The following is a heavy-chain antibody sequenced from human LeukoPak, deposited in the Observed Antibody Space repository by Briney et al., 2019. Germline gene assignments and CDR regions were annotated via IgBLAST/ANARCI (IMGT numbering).Heavy chain of an antibody. V-gene: IGHV4-59*01. D-gene: IGHD5-18*01. CDR3: ARSSGHSYGDFDY. CDR1: GGSLSSYY. Sequence: SETLSLTCTVSGGSLSSYYWSWIRQPPGKGLEWLGYTHDSWATSYNPSLKSRSTMSLDTSNNQLSLKLSSVTAADTAVYYCARSSGHSYGDFDYWGQGNLVTVSS. CDR2: THDSWAT. J-gene: IGHJ4*02.